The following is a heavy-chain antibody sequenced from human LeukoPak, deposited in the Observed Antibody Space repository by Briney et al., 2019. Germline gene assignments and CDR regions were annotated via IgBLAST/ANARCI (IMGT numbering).Heavy chain of an antibody. V-gene: IGHV3-30*02. J-gene: IGHJ4*02. CDR2: IRYDGSNK. Sequence: PGGSLRLSCAASGFTFSSYGMHWVRQAPGKGLEWVAFIRYDGSNKYYADSVKGRFTISRDNSKNTLYLQMNSLRAEDTAVYYCAKDPTTDYGDYVDYWGQGTLVTVSS. CDR1: GFTFSSYG. CDR3: AKDPTTDYGDYVDY. D-gene: IGHD4-17*01.